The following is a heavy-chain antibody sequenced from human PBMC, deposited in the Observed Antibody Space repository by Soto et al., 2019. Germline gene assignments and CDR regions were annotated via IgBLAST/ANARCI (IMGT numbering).Heavy chain of an antibody. Sequence: QVHLVQSGAEVKRPGASVKVSCRASGYTFSNYEINWLRQASGQGLEWLGWMNPNSGDTGYAQRFQGRAKMTRNTSISTAYMELSSLTSEDTAVYYCATDIAAAGDNWFDPWGQGTLVTVS. CDR2: MNPNSGDT. CDR3: ATDIAAAGDNWFDP. CDR1: GYTFSNYE. J-gene: IGHJ5*02. D-gene: IGHD6-13*01. V-gene: IGHV1-8*01.